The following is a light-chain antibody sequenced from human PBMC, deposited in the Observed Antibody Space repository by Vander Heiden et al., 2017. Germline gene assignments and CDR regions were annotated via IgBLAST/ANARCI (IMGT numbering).Light chain of an antibody. J-gene: IGKJ1*01. CDR3: MQALQTWT. Sequence: DIVMTQSPLSLPVTPGEPAAISCRSSQSLLHSSGYNYLDWYLQKPVQSPQLLIYLGSNRASGVPDRFSGSGSGTDFTLEISRVEAEDVGVYYCMQALQTWTFAQGTKVEIK. CDR2: LGS. V-gene: IGKV2-28*01. CDR1: QSLLHSSGYNY.